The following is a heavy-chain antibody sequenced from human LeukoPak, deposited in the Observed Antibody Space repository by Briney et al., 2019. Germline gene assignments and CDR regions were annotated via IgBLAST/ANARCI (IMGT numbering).Heavy chain of an antibody. CDR2: MDDSGST. V-gene: IGHV4-59*08. J-gene: IGHJ4*02. CDR1: GGSISSYY. CDR3: ARHGGSGSFDY. Sequence: SETLALTCTVSGGSISSYYWSWIRQPPGKGLEWIGYMDDSGSTNYNPSLTSRVTISEDTSKNQLSLKLGSVTAADTAVYYCARHGGSGSFDYWGQGTLVTVSS. D-gene: IGHD3-3*01.